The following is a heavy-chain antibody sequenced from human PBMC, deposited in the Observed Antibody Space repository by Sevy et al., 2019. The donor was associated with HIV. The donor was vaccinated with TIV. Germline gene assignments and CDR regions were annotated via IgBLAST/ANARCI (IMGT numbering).Heavy chain of an antibody. V-gene: IGHV3-33*01. CDR3: ASDPMATIGDHLDY. CDR1: GFTFSSYG. Sequence: GGSLRLSCAASGFTFSSYGMHWVRQAPGKGLEWVAGIWYDGSNKYYADSVKGRFTISRDNSKNTLYLQMNSLRAEDTAVYYCASDPMATIGDHLDYWGQGTLVTVSS. J-gene: IGHJ4*02. CDR2: IWYDGSNK. D-gene: IGHD5-12*01.